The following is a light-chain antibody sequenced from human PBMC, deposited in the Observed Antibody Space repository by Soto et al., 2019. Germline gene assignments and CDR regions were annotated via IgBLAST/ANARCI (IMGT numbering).Light chain of an antibody. J-gene: IGLJ1*01. V-gene: IGLV2-14*01. CDR3: TSYTSSSTPYV. Sequence: QSVLTQPASVSGSPGQSITISCAGTSSDFGGYTYVSWYQQHPGKAPKLMIYDVSNRPSGVSNRFSGSKSGNTASLTISGLQAEDEADYYCTSYTSSSTPYVFGGGTKVT. CDR2: DVS. CDR1: SSDFGGYTY.